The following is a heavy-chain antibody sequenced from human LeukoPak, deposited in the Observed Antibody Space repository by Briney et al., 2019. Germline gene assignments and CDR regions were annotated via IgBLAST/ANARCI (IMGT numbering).Heavy chain of an antibody. V-gene: IGHV1-24*01. CDR2: FDPEDGQT. J-gene: IGHJ4*02. CDR1: GYTLTELS. CDR3: ASEPEYYGLGSPFHY. Sequence: GASVKVSCKVYGYTLTELSMHWVRQAPGKGLEWMGGFDPEDGQTIYGQKFQGRVTMTEDTSTNTAYMELSSLRSEDTAVYYCASEPEYYGLGSPFHYWGQGTLVTVSS. D-gene: IGHD3-10*01.